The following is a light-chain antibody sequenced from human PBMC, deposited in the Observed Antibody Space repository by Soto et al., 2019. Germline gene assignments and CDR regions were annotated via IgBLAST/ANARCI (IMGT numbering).Light chain of an antibody. V-gene: IGLV1-40*01. Sequence: QSVLTQPPSVSGAPGQRVTISCTGSSSNIGAGYDVHWYQQLPGTAPKLLIYGNSNRPSGVPDRFSGSKSGTSASLAITGLQAEVEADYYCQSYDSSLSRYVFGTGTKVTVL. J-gene: IGLJ1*01. CDR1: SSNIGAGYD. CDR3: QSYDSSLSRYV. CDR2: GNS.